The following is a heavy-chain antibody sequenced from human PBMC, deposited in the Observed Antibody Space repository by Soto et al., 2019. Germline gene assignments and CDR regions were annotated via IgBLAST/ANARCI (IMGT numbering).Heavy chain of an antibody. CDR1: GYTFTACY. CDR3: ARDTYANFDY. CDR2: VNPGNGTT. Sequence: GASVKVSCKASGYTFTACYMHWVRQAPGQGLEWMGWVNPGNGTTSFAQKFQGRVTMTRDTSISTAYMELSGLRSDDTAMYYCARDTYANFDYWGQGTLVTVSS. D-gene: IGHD2-8*01. V-gene: IGHV1-2*02. J-gene: IGHJ4*02.